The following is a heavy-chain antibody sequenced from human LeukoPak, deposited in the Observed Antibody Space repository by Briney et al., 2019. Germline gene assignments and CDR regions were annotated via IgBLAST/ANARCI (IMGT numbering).Heavy chain of an antibody. CDR1: GFTVSSNY. D-gene: IGHD6-13*01. CDR3: ARHYHPDPKLYSSSWYIEGVLSFDYYYMDV. Sequence: GGPLRLSCAASGFTVSSNYMSWVRQAPGKGLEWVSVIYSGGSTYYADSVKGRFTISRDNSKNTLYLQMNSLRAEDTAVYYCARHYHPDPKLYSSSWYIEGVLSFDYYYMDVWGNGTTVTVSS. V-gene: IGHV3-53*01. CDR2: IYSGGST. J-gene: IGHJ6*03.